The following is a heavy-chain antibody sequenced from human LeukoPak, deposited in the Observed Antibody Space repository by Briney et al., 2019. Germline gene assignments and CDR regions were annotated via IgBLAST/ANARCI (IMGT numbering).Heavy chain of an antibody. CDR1: GFKFTGYW. J-gene: IGHJ4*02. D-gene: IGHD3-16*01. Sequence: GRSMRLSSAGSGFKFTGYWMHWVSQAPGKGLEWISRLYSDGRSLTYADSVMGRFTISIDNSKNTLYLQMNSLRAEDTAVYYCARRAGAYTHPYDYWGQGTLVTVSS. V-gene: IGHV3-74*03. CDR3: ARRAGAYTHPYDY. CDR2: LYSDGRSL.